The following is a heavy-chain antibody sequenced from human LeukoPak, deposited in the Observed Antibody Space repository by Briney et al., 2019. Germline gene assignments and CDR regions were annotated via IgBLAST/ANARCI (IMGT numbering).Heavy chain of an antibody. D-gene: IGHD1-14*01. CDR1: GGTFSSYA. V-gene: IGHV1-69*13. CDR3: ARAPPATQTEYFDY. Sequence: ASVKVSCKASGGTFSSYAISWGRQAPGQGLEWMGGIIPIFGTANYAQKFQGRVTITADESTSTAYMELSSLRSEDTAVYYCARAPPATQTEYFDYWGQGTLVTVSS. CDR2: IIPIFGTA. J-gene: IGHJ4*02.